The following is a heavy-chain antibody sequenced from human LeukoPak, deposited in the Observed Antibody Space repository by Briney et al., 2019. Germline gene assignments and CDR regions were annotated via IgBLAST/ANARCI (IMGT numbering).Heavy chain of an antibody. CDR3: ATLRFLEWLLFPEYFQH. CDR1: GFTFSSYT. J-gene: IGHJ1*01. Sequence: GGSLRLSCAASGFTFSSYTMNWVRQAPGKGLEWVSSITSSSSYIYYADSVKGRFTISRDNAKNSLYLQMNSLRAEDTAVYYCATLRFLEWLLFPEYFQHWGQGTLVTVSS. V-gene: IGHV3-21*01. D-gene: IGHD3-3*01. CDR2: ITSSSSYI.